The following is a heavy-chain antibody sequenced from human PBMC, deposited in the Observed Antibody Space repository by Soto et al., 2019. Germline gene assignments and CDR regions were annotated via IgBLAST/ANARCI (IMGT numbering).Heavy chain of an antibody. CDR2: IYYSGST. Sequence: TVSGGSISSGGYYWSWIRQHPGKGLEWIGYIYYSGSTYYNPSLKSRVTISVDTSKNQFSLKLSSVTAADTAVYYCASARSTYYYDSSGYYYPFPYGMDVWGQGTTVTVSS. V-gene: IGHV4-31*03. CDR3: ASARSTYYYDSSGYYYPFPYGMDV. CDR1: GGSISSGGYY. J-gene: IGHJ6*02. D-gene: IGHD3-22*01.